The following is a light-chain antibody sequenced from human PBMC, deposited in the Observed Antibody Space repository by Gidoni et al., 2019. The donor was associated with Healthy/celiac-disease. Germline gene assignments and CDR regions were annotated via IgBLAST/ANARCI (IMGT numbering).Light chain of an antibody. CDR1: HSVSSSY. Sequence: EIVLTQSPGTLSLSPGERPTLSCRASHSVSSSYLAWYQQKPGQAPRLLIYGSSSRATGIPDRFSGSGSGTDFTLTISRLEPEDFAVYYCQQYGSSWTFGQGTKVEIK. V-gene: IGKV3-20*01. CDR3: QQYGSSWT. CDR2: GSS. J-gene: IGKJ1*01.